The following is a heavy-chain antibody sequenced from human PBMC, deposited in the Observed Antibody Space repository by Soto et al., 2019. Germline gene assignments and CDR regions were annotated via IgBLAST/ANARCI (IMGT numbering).Heavy chain of an antibody. CDR1: GFIFDSFA. D-gene: IGHD3-10*01. CDR2: IGGSGGRT. J-gene: IGHJ5*02. Sequence: EVQLVESGGGLVQPGGSLRLSCAASGFIFDSFALSWVRQAPGKGLEWVSGIGGSGGRTYYADSVKGRFTISRDNSKNTLYLQMSSLSAEDTAIYYCAKDRAFWFGEGGWFDPGGQGTLVTVSS. V-gene: IGHV3-23*04. CDR3: AKDRAFWFGEGGWFDP.